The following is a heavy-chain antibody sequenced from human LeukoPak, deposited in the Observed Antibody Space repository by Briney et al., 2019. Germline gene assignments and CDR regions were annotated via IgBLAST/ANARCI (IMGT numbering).Heavy chain of an antibody. V-gene: IGHV4-4*07. CDR3: ARLAMVRGVIAYYYYMDV. CDR2: IYTSGST. CDR1: GGSISSYY. Sequence: SETLSLTCTVSGGSISSYYWSWIRQPAGKGLEWIGRIYTSGSTNYNPSLKSRVTMSVDTSKNQFSLKLSSVTAADTAVYYCARLAMVRGVIAYYYYMDVRGKGTTVTISS. D-gene: IGHD3-10*01. J-gene: IGHJ6*03.